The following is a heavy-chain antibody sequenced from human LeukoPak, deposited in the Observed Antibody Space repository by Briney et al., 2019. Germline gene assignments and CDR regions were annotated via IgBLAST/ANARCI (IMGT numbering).Heavy chain of an antibody. CDR2: INPNSGGT. J-gene: IGHJ4*02. D-gene: IGHD4-17*01. Sequence: SVKVSCKASGYSFTVYYLHWVRQAPGKGLEWMGWINPNSGGTNYAQKFLGRFTMTRDTSISTAYMELSRLRSDDTALYYCATLYGDYVTSDYWGQGTLVTVSS. CDR3: ATLYGDYVTSDY. CDR1: GYSFTVYY. V-gene: IGHV1-2*02.